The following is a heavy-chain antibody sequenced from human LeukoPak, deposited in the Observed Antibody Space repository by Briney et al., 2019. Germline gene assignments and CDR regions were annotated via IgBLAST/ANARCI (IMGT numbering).Heavy chain of an antibody. D-gene: IGHD5-24*01. Sequence: SETLSLTCTVSGGSISSSSYYWGWIRQPPGKGLEWIGSIYYSGSTYYNPSLKSRVTISVDTSKNQFSLKLSSVTAADTAVYYCARALEMGETDYWGQGTLVTVSS. V-gene: IGHV4-39*07. CDR3: ARALEMGETDY. CDR1: GGSISSSSYY. J-gene: IGHJ4*02. CDR2: IYYSGST.